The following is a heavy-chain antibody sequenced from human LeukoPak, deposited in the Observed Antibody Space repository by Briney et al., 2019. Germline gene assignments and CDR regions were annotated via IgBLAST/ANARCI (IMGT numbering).Heavy chain of an antibody. D-gene: IGHD3-22*01. CDR3: ARLTFHYDGSGYYFDY. J-gene: IGHJ4*02. Sequence: PSETLSLTCTVSGGSISSSGYYWGWIRQPPGKGLEWIGSLHYGGSTYYNPSLKSRVTISVDTSKKQISLKQNSVTAADTAVYYCARLTFHYDGSGYYFDYWGQGTLVTVSS. CDR1: GGSISSSGYY. V-gene: IGHV4-39*01. CDR2: LHYGGST.